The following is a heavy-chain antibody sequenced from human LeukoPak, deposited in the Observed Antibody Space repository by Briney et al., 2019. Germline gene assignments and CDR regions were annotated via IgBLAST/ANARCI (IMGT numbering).Heavy chain of an antibody. Sequence: GRSLRLSCAASGFTFSSYAMSWVRQAPGKGLEWVSAISGSGGSTYYADSVKGRFTISRDNSKNTLYLQMNSLRAEDTAVYYCAKVGYVVTTGPFFDYWGQGTLVTVSS. D-gene: IGHD2-21*02. V-gene: IGHV3-23*01. CDR2: ISGSGGST. CDR3: AKVGYVVTTGPFFDY. CDR1: GFTFSSYA. J-gene: IGHJ4*02.